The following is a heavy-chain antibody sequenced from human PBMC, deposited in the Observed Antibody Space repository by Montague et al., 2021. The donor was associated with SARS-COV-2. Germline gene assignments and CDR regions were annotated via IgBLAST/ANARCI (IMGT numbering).Heavy chain of an antibody. CDR1: GFTFSDYY. V-gene: IGHV3-11*05. CDR2: ISSSSSYT. CDR3: ARDLQRQWLFRLYAPGGHDAFDI. J-gene: IGHJ3*02. Sequence: SLRLSCAASGFTFSDYYMGWIRQAPGKGLEWVSYISSSSSYTYYADSVKGRFTISRDNAKNSLYLHMNTLRAEDTAVYYCARDLQRQWLFRLYAPGGHDAFDIWGQGTMVTVSS. D-gene: IGHD6-19*01.